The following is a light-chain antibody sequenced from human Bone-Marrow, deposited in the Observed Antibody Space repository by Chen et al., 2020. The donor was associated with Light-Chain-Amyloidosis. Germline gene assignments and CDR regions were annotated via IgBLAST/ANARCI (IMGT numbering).Light chain of an antibody. CDR3: SSFTSSSSYV. Sequence: QSALTQPASVSGSPGPSITISCTGTSGDVGTYNYVSWYQQHPGQAPKVMIYAVSNRPSGVSNRVAGSKAGNTASLTISGLQAEDEADYYCSSFTSSSSYVFGPGTKVTVL. V-gene: IGLV2-14*03. CDR1: SGDVGTYNY. CDR2: AVS. J-gene: IGLJ1*01.